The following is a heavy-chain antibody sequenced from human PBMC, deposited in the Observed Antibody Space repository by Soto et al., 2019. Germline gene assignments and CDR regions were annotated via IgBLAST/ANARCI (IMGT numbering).Heavy chain of an antibody. CDR2: IYYSGST. J-gene: IGHJ4*02. Sequence: QVQLQESGPGLVKPSETLSLTCTVSGGSISSDYWSWIRQPPGKGLEWIGYIYYSGSTNYNPSLRGRVTISVDTSKNQFSLKLISVTAADTAVYYCARVSGYSYGPGFDSWGQGTLVTVSS. CDR3: ARVSGYSYGPGFDS. CDR1: GGSISSDY. D-gene: IGHD5-18*01. V-gene: IGHV4-59*01.